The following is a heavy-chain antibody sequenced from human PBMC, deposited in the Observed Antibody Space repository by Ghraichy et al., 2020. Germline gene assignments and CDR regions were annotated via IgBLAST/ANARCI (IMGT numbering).Heavy chain of an antibody. Sequence: SETLSLTCAVYGGSFSGYYWSWIRQPPGKGLEWIGEINHSGSTNYNPSLKSRVTISVDTSKNQFSLKLSSVTAADTAVYYCARGHSSGWYGGVHWFDPWGQGTLVTVSS. CDR1: GGSFSGYY. CDR2: INHSGST. D-gene: IGHD6-19*01. V-gene: IGHV4-34*01. CDR3: ARGHSSGWYGGVHWFDP. J-gene: IGHJ5*02.